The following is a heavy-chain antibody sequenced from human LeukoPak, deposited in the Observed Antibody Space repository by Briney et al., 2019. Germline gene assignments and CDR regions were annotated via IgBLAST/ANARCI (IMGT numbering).Heavy chain of an antibody. CDR3: ARDTADYYGMDV. CDR1: GGSFSGYY. V-gene: IGHV4-59*01. Sequence: SETLSLTCAVYGGSFSGYYWSWIRQPPGKGLEWIGYIYYSGSTNYNPSLKSRVTISVDTSKNQFSLKLSSVTAADTAVYYCARDTADYYGMDVWGQGTTVTVSS. J-gene: IGHJ6*02. CDR2: IYYSGST.